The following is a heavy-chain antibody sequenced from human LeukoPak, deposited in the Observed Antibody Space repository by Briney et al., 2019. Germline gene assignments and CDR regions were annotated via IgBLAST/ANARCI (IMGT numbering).Heavy chain of an antibody. CDR2: IYSSGTT. CDR3: ARESGSYQYYFDY. J-gene: IGHJ4*02. Sequence: SETLSLTCTVSGGSISTYYWTWIRQPAGKGLEWIGRIYSSGTTNYNLSLKSRVTMSVDTSKKQFSLKLSSVTAADTAVYYCARESGSYQYYFDYWGQGTLVTVSS. CDR1: GGSISTYY. D-gene: IGHD1-26*01. V-gene: IGHV4-4*07.